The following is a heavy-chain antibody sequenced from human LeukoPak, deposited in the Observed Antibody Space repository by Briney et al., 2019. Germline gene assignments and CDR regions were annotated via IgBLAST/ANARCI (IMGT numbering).Heavy chain of an antibody. CDR3: ARDLSFSKYYDFWSGHHYYYYMDV. J-gene: IGHJ6*03. Sequence: ASVKVSCKASGGTFSSYAISWVRQAPGQGLEWMGGIIPIFGTANYAQKFQGRVTITADKSTSTAYMELSSLRSEDTAVYYCARDLSFSKYYDFWSGHHYYYYMDVWGKGTTVTVSS. D-gene: IGHD3-3*01. CDR1: GGTFSSYA. CDR2: IIPIFGTA. V-gene: IGHV1-69*06.